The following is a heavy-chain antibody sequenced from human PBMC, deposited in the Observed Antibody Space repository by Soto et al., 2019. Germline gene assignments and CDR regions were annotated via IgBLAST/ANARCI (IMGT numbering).Heavy chain of an antibody. CDR3: AREVPSGDDAFDI. D-gene: IGHD1-26*01. J-gene: IGHJ3*02. CDR1: GGSLRNYY. CDR2: INHSGRT. V-gene: IGHV4-34*01. Sequence: TSETLSLTCAVYGGSLRNYYWSWIRQLPGKGLEWIGEINHSGRTNYNPSLKSRLSISADTSKSQFSLKVSSLTAADTAVYYCAREVPSGDDAFDIWGQGTMVTVSS.